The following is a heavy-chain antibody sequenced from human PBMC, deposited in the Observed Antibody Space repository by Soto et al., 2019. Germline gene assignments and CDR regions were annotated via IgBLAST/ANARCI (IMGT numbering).Heavy chain of an antibody. D-gene: IGHD3-10*01. J-gene: IGHJ6*02. CDR2: IYYSGST. Sequence: PSETLSLTCTVSGGSISSGDYYWSWIRQPPGKGLEWIGYIYYSGSTYCNPSLKSRVTISVDTSKNQFSLKLSSVTAADTAVYYCARDLYGQVGMDVWGQGTTVTVYS. CDR1: GGSISSGDYY. V-gene: IGHV4-30-4*01. CDR3: ARDLYGQVGMDV.